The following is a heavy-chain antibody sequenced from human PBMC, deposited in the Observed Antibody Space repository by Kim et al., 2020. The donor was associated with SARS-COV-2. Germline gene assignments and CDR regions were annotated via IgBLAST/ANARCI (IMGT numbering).Heavy chain of an antibody. CDR2: INPSGGTT. Sequence: ASVKVSCKASGYTFTRYYMHWVRQAPGQGLEWMGLINPSGGTTIYAQKLQGRVTMTRDTSTSTVYMDLSSLRSEDTAVYYCARGRKYDSSGWWDYYYGMDVWGQGTTVIVSS. CDR3: ARGRKYDSSGWWDYYYGMDV. CDR1: GYTFTRYY. J-gene: IGHJ6*02. V-gene: IGHV1-46*01. D-gene: IGHD3-22*01.